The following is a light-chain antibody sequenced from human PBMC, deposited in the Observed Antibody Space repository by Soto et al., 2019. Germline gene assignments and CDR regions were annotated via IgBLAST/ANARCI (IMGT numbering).Light chain of an antibody. J-gene: IGLJ2*01. Sequence: QSVLTQPPSVSGAPGQRVTISCTGTSSNLGAHYDVHWYQQIPGTAPKLLIYANANRPSGVPDRSSGSRSGSSASLAITGLQAEDEGTYYCQSHDTSLRGVPFGGGTKLTVL. CDR2: ANA. V-gene: IGLV1-40*01. CDR1: SSNLGAHYD. CDR3: QSHDTSLRGVP.